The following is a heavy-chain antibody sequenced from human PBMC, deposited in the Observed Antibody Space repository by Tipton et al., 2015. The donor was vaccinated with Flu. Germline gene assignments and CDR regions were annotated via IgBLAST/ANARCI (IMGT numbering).Heavy chain of an antibody. J-gene: IGHJ6*02. Sequence: SLRLSCEASGFTFSGYSMHWVRQAPGKGLEWVALISNDGRYEYYTDSVKGRFNISRDNAKNSLYLQMKSLRAGDTAVYFCARGPLPDSNWYNGLDVWGQGTTVTVSS. CDR1: GFTFSGYS. V-gene: IGHV3-30*14. CDR2: ISNDGRYE. CDR3: ARGPLPDSNWYNGLDV. D-gene: IGHD6-13*01.